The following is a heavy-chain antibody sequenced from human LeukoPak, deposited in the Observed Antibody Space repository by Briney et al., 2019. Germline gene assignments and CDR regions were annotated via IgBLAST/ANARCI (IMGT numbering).Heavy chain of an antibody. CDR2: IFSGRNT. J-gene: IGHJ4*02. D-gene: IGHD2-15*01. V-gene: IGHV3-66*01. CDR1: GFTVSSNY. CDR3: ARTVPGYCSGGSCLGY. Sequence: GGSLRLSCAASGFTVSSNYLGWVRQAPGKGLDWVSVIFSGRNTYCADSVKGRFTISTDNSKNTLDLQMNSLRAEDTAVYYCARTVPGYCSGGSCLGYWGQGTLVTVSS.